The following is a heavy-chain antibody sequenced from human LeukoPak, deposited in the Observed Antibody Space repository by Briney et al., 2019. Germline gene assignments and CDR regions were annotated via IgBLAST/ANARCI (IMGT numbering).Heavy chain of an antibody. V-gene: IGHV3-48*01. D-gene: IGHD3-3*01. CDR3: AREGEDSYDFWSGYYRPNYFDY. CDR1: GFTFSSYS. CDR2: ISSSSTI. J-gene: IGHJ4*02. Sequence: PGGSLRLSCAASGFTFSSYSMNWVRQAPGKGLEWVSYISSSSTIYYADSVKGRFTISRDNAKNSLYLQMNSLRAEDTAVYYCAREGEDSYDFWSGYYRPNYFDYWGQGTLVTVSS.